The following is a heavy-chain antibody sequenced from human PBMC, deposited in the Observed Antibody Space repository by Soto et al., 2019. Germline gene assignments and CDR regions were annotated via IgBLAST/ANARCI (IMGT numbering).Heavy chain of an antibody. CDR1: GFTVGNNY. V-gene: IGHV3-66*01. CDR3: ARSANTYGSPFDY. J-gene: IGHJ4*02. Sequence: EVHLVESGGGLVQPGGSLRLSCAASGFTVGNNYMSWVRQAPGKGLEWVSIIHRGGSTSYADSVKGRFTISRDSSKNILYLQINGLTADDTAVYYCARSANTYGSPFDYWRQGALVTVSS. D-gene: IGHD3-10*01. CDR2: IHRGGST.